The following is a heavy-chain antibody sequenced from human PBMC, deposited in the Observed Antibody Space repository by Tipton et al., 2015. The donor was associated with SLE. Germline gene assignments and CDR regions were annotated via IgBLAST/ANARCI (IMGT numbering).Heavy chain of an antibody. V-gene: IGHV4-31*02. Sequence: LRLSCTVSGGSINTRYYWGWIRQPPGKGLEWIGSIYYSGSTDYTPSLKSRVTISVDTSKNQFSLKVNSVTAADTAVYYCARSHDSGKTFDYWGQGTLLTVSS. CDR1: GGSINTRYY. CDR3: ARSHDSGKTFDY. CDR2: IYYSGST. J-gene: IGHJ4*02. D-gene: IGHD3-10*01.